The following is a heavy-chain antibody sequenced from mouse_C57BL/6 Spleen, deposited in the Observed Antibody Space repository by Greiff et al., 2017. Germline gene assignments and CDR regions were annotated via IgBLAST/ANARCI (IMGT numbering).Heavy chain of an antibody. J-gene: IGHJ1*03. CDR3: ASQPLITTVPYWYFDV. CDR2: IDPSDSET. V-gene: IGHV1-52*01. D-gene: IGHD1-1*01. CDR1: GYTFTSYW. Sequence: QVQLQQPGAELVRPGSSVKLSCKASGYTFTSYWMHWVKQRPIQGLEWIGNIDPSDSETHYNQKFKDKATLTVDKSSSTAYMQLSSLTSEDSAVYYCASQPLITTVPYWYFDVWGTGTTVTVSS.